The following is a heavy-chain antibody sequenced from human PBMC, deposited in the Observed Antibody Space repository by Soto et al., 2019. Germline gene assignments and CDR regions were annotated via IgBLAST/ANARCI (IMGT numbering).Heavy chain of an antibody. Sequence: SVKVSCKASGGTFSSYAISWVRQAPGQGLEWMGGIIPIFGTANYAQKFQGRVTITADESTSTAYMELSSLRSEDTAVYYCARGPELITYYYDSSGYYLRGAQYNWFDPWGQGTLVTVSS. D-gene: IGHD3-22*01. J-gene: IGHJ5*02. V-gene: IGHV1-69*13. CDR3: ARGPELITYYYDSSGYYLRGAQYNWFDP. CDR2: IIPIFGTA. CDR1: GGTFSSYA.